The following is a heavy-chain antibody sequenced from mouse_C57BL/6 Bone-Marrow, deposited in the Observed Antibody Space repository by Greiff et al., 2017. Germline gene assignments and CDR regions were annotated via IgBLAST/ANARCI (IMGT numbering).Heavy chain of an antibody. CDR2: ISNLAYSI. CDR3: ARLPLYYYAMDY. Sequence: EVKVVESGGGLVQPGGSLKLSCAASGFTFSDYGMAWVRQAPRKGPEWVAFISNLAYSIYYADTVTGRFTISRENAKNTLYLEMSSLRSEDTAMYYCARLPLYYYAMDYWGQGTSVTVSS. V-gene: IGHV5-15*01. J-gene: IGHJ4*01. CDR1: GFTFSDYG.